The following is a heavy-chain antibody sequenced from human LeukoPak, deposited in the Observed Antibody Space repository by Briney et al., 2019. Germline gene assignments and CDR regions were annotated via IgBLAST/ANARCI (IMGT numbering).Heavy chain of an antibody. D-gene: IGHD3-10*01. Sequence: ASVKVSCKASGYIFTSYGITWVRQAPGQGLEWMGWISALNGNTNYAQKFQGRVTMTTDTSTSTAYMELRSLTSDDTAMYYCARDPEGVTPLDYWGQGTLVTVSS. CDR1: GYIFTSYG. CDR3: ARDPEGVTPLDY. V-gene: IGHV1-18*01. CDR2: ISALNGNT. J-gene: IGHJ4*02.